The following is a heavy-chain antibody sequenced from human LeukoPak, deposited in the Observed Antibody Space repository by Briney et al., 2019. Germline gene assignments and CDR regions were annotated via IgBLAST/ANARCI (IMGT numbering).Heavy chain of an antibody. D-gene: IGHD3-22*01. CDR1: GGSINNSY. CDR2: IYYSGST. Sequence: SETLSLTCTVSGGSINNSYWTWIRQPPGKGLEWIGHIYYSGSTNYNPSLKSRVTISVYTSKNQFSLKLSSVTAADTAVYYCARLKYYYDSSGYRAEYFQHWGQGTLVTVSS. J-gene: IGHJ1*01. CDR3: ARLKYYYDSSGYRAEYFQH. V-gene: IGHV4-59*01.